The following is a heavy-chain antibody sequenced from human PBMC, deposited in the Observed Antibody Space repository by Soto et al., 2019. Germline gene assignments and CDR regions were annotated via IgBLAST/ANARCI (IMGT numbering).Heavy chain of an antibody. CDR3: VKERSGHSYADS. Sequence: EVQLLESGGGLVQPGGSLRLSCAASGFTFSNYAMSWLRQPPGKGLEWVSAISGSGDRTYYADSVKGRFTISRDNSKNTLYLQTNILRAEDSAVYYCVKERSGHSYADSWGQGTLVTVSS. D-gene: IGHD5-18*01. CDR2: ISGSGDRT. J-gene: IGHJ4*02. CDR1: GFTFSNYA. V-gene: IGHV3-23*01.